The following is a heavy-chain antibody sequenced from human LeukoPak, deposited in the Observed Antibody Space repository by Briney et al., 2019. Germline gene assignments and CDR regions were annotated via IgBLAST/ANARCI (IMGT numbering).Heavy chain of an antibody. Sequence: ASVKVSCKASGYTFTSYGISWVLQAPGQGLEWMGWISAYNGNTNYAQKLQGRVTMTTDTSTSTAYMELGSLRSDDTAVYYCAREYYYDSSGPNWFDPWGQGTLVTVSS. V-gene: IGHV1-18*01. CDR3: AREYYYDSSGPNWFDP. D-gene: IGHD3-22*01. J-gene: IGHJ5*02. CDR2: ISAYNGNT. CDR1: GYTFTSYG.